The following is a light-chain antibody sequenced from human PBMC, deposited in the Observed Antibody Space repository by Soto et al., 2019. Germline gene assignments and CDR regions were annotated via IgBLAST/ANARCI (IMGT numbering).Light chain of an antibody. J-gene: IGKJ1*01. Sequence: AIRMTQSPSSLSASTGDRVTITCRASQGISSYLAWYQQKPGKAPKLLIYAASSLPSGVPSRFSGSGSGTEFTLTISSLQPEDFATYYCLQHNSYPRTFGQGTKVDI. V-gene: IGKV1-8*01. CDR2: AAS. CDR1: QGISSY. CDR3: LQHNSYPRT.